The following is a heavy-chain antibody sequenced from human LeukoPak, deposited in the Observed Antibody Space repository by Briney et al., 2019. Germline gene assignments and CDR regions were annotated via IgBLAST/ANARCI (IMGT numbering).Heavy chain of an antibody. J-gene: IGHJ4*02. V-gene: IGHV3-74*01. Sequence: GGSLRLSCAASGFTFNTYWMHWVRQAPGKGLVWVSRINSDGRSTSYADSVKGRFTISRDNAKKTLYLQMNSLRAEETAVYYCARDQGGATRIDYWGQGPLVTVSS. CDR3: ARDQGGATRIDY. CDR1: GFTFNTYW. CDR2: INSDGRST. D-gene: IGHD1-26*01.